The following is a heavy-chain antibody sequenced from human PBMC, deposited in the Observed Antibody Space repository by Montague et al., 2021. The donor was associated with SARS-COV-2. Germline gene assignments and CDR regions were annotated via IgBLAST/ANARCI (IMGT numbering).Heavy chain of an antibody. V-gene: IGHV3-48*03. CDR1: GFTFSSYE. D-gene: IGHD6-19*01. CDR3: AIYSSGWYGWGFDY. CDR2: ISSSGSTI. J-gene: IGHJ4*02. Sequence: SLRLSCAASGFTFSSYEMNWVRQAPGKGLEWVSYISSSGSTIYYADSVKGRFTISRDNAKNSLYLQMNSLGAEDTAVYYCAIYSSGWYGWGFDYWGQGTLVTVSS.